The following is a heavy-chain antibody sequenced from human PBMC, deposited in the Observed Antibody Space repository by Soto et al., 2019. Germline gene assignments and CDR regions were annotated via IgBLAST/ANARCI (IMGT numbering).Heavy chain of an antibody. CDR1: GGSVSSGSYY. J-gene: IGHJ3*02. CDR3: ASFPTAFSAFDI. CDR2: IYYSGST. D-gene: IGHD2-21*02. Sequence: SATLSITCTVSGGSVSSGSYYWSWIRQPPGKGLEWIGYIYYSGSTNYNPSLKSRVTISVDTSKNQFSLKLSSVTAADTAVYYCASFPTAFSAFDIWGQGTMVTVSS. V-gene: IGHV4-61*01.